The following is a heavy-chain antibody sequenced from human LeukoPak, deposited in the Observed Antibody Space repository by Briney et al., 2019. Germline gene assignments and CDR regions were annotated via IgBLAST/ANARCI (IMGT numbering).Heavy chain of an antibody. CDR2: IYYSGST. V-gene: IGHV4-39*07. CDR3: AREQDIVAS. CDR1: GGSISSSSYY. Sequence: MASETLSLTCTVSGGSISSSSYYWGWIRQPPGKGLEWIGSIYYSGSTYYNPSLKSRVTISVDTSKNQFSLKLSSVTAADTAVYYCAREQDIVASWGQGTLVTVSS. D-gene: IGHD2-15*01. J-gene: IGHJ5*02.